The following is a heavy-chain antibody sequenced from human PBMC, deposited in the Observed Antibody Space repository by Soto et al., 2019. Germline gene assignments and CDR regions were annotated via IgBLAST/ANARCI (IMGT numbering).Heavy chain of an antibody. CDR2: INPILSMS. V-gene: IGHV1-69*02. J-gene: IGHJ4*02. CDR1: GDTFNFYS. D-gene: IGHD3-10*01. Sequence: GASVKVSCKASGDTFNFYSINWVRQAPGLGLERMGRINPILSMSNYAQRFQGRVTMTADKSTSTAYMELSSLRSEDTAMYYCASSYGSGYRAFDSWGQGALVTVSS. CDR3: ASSYGSGYRAFDS.